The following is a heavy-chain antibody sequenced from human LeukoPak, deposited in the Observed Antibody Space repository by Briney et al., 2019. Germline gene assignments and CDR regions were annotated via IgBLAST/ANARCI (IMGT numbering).Heavy chain of an antibody. Sequence: SVKVSCKAPGDTFGSYAISWVRQAHGQGLEWMGRTIPILGIAKYAQKFQGRVTITADKSTSTAYMELSSLRSEDTAVYYCARAKKGDYWFDPWGQGTLVTVSS. D-gene: IGHD2-21*02. CDR2: TIPILGIA. V-gene: IGHV1-69*04. J-gene: IGHJ5*02. CDR3: ARAKKGDYWFDP. CDR1: GDTFGSYA.